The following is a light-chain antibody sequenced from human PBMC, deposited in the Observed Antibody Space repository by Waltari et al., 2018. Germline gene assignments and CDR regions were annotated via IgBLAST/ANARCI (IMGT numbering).Light chain of an antibody. CDR2: LND. Sequence: QSVLTQPPSASGTPGQTVSISCSGSSSNIGNNIVNWYQQLPGTAPKLLIYLNDQRPSWFPDRFSASKSGTSASLAISGLQSEDGADYFCATWDASLNGQVFGGGTKLTVL. CDR1: SSNIGNNI. V-gene: IGLV1-44*01. J-gene: IGLJ3*02. CDR3: ATWDASLNGQV.